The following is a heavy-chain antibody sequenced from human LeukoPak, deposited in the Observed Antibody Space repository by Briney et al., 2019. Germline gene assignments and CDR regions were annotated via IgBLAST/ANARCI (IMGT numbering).Heavy chain of an antibody. CDR1: GGSFSGYY. CDR2: INHSGST. D-gene: IGHD2-15*01. Sequence: SETLSLTCAVYGGSFSGYYWSWIRQPPEKGLEWIGEINHSGSTNYNPSLKSRVTISVDTSMNQFSLKLSSVTAADTAVYYCARDLIGYCSGGTCSDWFDPWGQGTLVTVSS. CDR3: ARDLIGYCSGGTCSDWFDP. J-gene: IGHJ5*02. V-gene: IGHV4-34*01.